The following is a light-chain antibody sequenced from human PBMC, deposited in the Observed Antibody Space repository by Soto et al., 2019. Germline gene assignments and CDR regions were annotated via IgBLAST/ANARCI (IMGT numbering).Light chain of an antibody. CDR2: AAS. J-gene: IGKJ5*01. V-gene: IGKV1-27*01. Sequence: DIQMTQSPSSLSASVGDRVTITCRASQGIYNYLAWYQQKPGKVPKLLIYAASTLQSGVPSRFSGSGSGTDFTLTISSLQPEDVATYYCQKYNSAHITFGQGTRLE. CDR3: QKYNSAHIT. CDR1: QGIYNY.